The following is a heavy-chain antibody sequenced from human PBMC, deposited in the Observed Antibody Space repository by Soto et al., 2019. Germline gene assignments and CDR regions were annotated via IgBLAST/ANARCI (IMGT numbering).Heavy chain of an antibody. CDR2: IYWDDDK. V-gene: IGHV2-5*02. CDR1: GFSLTTSGVG. D-gene: IGHD5-12*01. Sequence: QITLKESGPPLVKPTQTLTLTCTFSGFSLTTSGVGVGWIRQPPGKALEWLALIYWDDDKRYSPSLKSRLTITEDSSKHQVVLTTTNMDPVDTATYYCAHLDMATITFEYGMDVWGQGTTVTVSS. J-gene: IGHJ6*02. CDR3: AHLDMATITFEYGMDV.